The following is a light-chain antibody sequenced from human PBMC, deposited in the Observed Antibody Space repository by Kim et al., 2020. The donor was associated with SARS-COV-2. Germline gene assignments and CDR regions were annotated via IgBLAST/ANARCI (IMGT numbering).Light chain of an antibody. J-gene: IGLJ1*01. CDR1: SSDVGGYNY. V-gene: IGLV2-11*01. CDR2: DVS. CDR3: CSYAGSYTS. Sequence: QSALTQPRSVSGSPGQSVTISCTGTSSDVGGYNYVSWYQQHPGKAPKLMIYDVSKRPSGVPDRFSGSKSGYTASLTISGLQAEDEADYYCCSYAGSYTSFGTGTKVTVL.